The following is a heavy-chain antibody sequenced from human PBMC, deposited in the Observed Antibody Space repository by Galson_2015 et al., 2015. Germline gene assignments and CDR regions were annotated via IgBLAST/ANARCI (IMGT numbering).Heavy chain of an antibody. CDR1: GFTFSSYG. V-gene: IGHV3-30*03. Sequence: SLRLSCAASGFTFSSYGMHWVRQAPGKGLEWVAVISYDGSNKYYADSVKGRLTISRDNSKNTLYLQMNSLRAEDTAVYYCARALGDMFDYWGQGTLVTVSS. J-gene: IGHJ4*02. CDR3: ARALGDMFDY. CDR2: ISYDGSNK. D-gene: IGHD2-15*01.